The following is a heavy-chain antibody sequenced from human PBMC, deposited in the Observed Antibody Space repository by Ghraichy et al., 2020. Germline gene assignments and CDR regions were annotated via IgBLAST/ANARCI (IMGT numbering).Heavy chain of an antibody. J-gene: IGHJ4*02. CDR3: ARAGKVLRYFDWSSKPVDY. Sequence: GGSLRLSCAASGFTFSSYSMNWVRQAPGKGLEWVSSISSSSSYIYYADSVKGRFTISRDNAKNSLYLQMNSLRAEDTAVYYCARAGKVLRYFDWSSKPVDYWGQGTLVTVSS. V-gene: IGHV3-21*01. CDR2: ISSSSSYI. D-gene: IGHD3-9*01. CDR1: GFTFSSYS.